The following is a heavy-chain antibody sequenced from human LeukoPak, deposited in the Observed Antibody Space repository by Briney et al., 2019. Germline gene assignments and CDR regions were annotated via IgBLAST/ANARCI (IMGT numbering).Heavy chain of an antibody. CDR2: IRSKANSYAT. J-gene: IGHJ4*02. CDR3: TRSDYDYVWGSYRSGY. Sequence: GGSLRLSCAASGFTFSGSAMHWVRQASGKGLEWVGRIRSKANSYATAYAASVKGRFTISRDDSKNTAYLQMNSLKTEDTAVYYCTRSDYDYVWGSYRSGYWGQGTLVTVSS. CDR1: GFTFSGSA. V-gene: IGHV3-73*01. D-gene: IGHD3-16*02.